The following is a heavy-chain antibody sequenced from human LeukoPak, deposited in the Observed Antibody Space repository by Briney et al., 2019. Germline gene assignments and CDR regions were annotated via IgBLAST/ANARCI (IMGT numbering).Heavy chain of an antibody. CDR2: ISSSSSYI. CDR1: GFTFSSYS. CDR3: ARQPTPARGMDV. J-gene: IGHJ6*02. Sequence: GGSLRLSCAASGFTFSSYSMNWVRQAPGKGLEWVSSISSSSSYIYYADSVKGRFTIFRDNAKNSLYLQMNSLRAEDTAVYYCARQPTPARGMDVWGQGTTVTVSS. V-gene: IGHV3-21*01.